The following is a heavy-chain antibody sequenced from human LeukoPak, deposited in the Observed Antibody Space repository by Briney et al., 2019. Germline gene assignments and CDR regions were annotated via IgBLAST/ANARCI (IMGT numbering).Heavy chain of an antibody. CDR3: ARARASYYYDSSGYYFDAFDI. Sequence: GGSLTLSCAASGFTFSSYGMHWVRQAPGKGLEWVAVISYDGSNKYYADSVKGRFTISRDDSKNTLYLQMNSLRAEDTAVYYCARARASYYYDSSGYYFDAFDIWGQGTMVAVSS. CDR1: GFTFSSYG. V-gene: IGHV3-30*03. D-gene: IGHD3-22*01. CDR2: ISYDGSNK. J-gene: IGHJ3*02.